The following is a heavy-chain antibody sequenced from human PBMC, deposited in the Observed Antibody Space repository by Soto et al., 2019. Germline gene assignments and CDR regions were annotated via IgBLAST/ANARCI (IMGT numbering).Heavy chain of an antibody. D-gene: IGHD3-10*01. CDR2: IIPIFGTA. V-gene: IGHV1-69*12. J-gene: IGHJ6*02. CDR1: GGTFSSYA. CDR3: ARVSYGSGRQYYYYGMDV. Sequence: QVQLVQSGAEVKKPGSSVKVSCKASGGTFSSYAISWVRQAPGQGLEWMGGIIPIFGTANYAQKFQGRVTITADESTSTTYMELSSLRSEDTAVYYCARVSYGSGRQYYYYGMDVWGQGTTVTVSS.